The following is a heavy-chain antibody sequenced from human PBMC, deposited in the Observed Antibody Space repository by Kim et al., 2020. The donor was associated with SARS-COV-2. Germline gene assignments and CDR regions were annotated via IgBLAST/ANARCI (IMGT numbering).Heavy chain of an antibody. V-gene: IGHV4-39*01. J-gene: IGHJ5*02. CDR2: IYYSVST. CDR3: AAQVITMIVERWFDP. CDR1: GGSISSSSYY. Sequence: SETLSFTCTVSGGSISSSSYYWGWIRQPPGKGLEWIGSIYYSVSTYYNPSLKSRVTISVDTSKNQFSLKLSSVTAADTAVYYCAAQVITMIVERWFDP. D-gene: IGHD3-22*01.